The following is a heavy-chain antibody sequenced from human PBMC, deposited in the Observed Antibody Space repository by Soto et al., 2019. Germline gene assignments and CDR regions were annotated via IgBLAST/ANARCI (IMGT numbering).Heavy chain of an antibody. CDR1: GITFSSYA. Sequence: QVQLVESGGGVVQPGRSLRLSCAASGITFSSYAMHWVRQAPGKGLEWVAVISYDGSNKYYADSVKGRFTISRDNSKNTLYLQTNSLRTQDTAVYYCALGGWLGESAPNYFDHWGQGTLVTVSS. D-gene: IGHD3-10*01. CDR3: ALGGWLGESAPNYFDH. V-gene: IGHV3-30-3*01. J-gene: IGHJ4*02. CDR2: ISYDGSNK.